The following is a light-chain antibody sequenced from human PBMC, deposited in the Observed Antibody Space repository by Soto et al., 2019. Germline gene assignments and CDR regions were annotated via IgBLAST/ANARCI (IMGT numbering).Light chain of an antibody. V-gene: IGLV2-14*03. CDR2: GVS. J-gene: IGLJ1*01. CDR1: SSDIGGSNY. Sequence: QSVLTQPASVSGSPGQSITISCAGTSSDIGGSNYVSWYQQHPGKAPKLMIYGVSNRPSGVSNRFSGSKSGNTASLTISGLQAEDEADYFCYSSRSSCSTFYVFGTGTKLTVL. CDR3: YSSRSSCSTFYV.